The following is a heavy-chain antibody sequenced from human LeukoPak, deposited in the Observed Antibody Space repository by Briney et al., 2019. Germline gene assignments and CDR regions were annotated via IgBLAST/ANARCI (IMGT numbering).Heavy chain of an antibody. CDR1: GYTFTGYY. J-gene: IGHJ6*03. Sequence: ASVKVSCKASGYTFTGYYMHWVRQAPGQGLEWMGWINPNSGGTNYAQKFQGRVTMTRDTSISTAYMELSRLRSDDTAVYYCARGGRITMVRGVIIHYYYYMDVWGKGTTVTVSS. V-gene: IGHV1-2*02. D-gene: IGHD3-10*01. CDR2: INPNSGGT. CDR3: ARGGRITMVRGVIIHYYYYMDV.